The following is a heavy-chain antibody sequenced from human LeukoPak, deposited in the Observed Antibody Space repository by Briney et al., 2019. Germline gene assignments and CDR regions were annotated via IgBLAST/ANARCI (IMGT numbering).Heavy chain of an antibody. CDR1: GGSISSGSYY. CDR2: IYTSGST. CDR3: ARGRVSSSTWHSTYYYYFYMDV. J-gene: IGHJ6*03. Sequence: SETLSLTCTVSGGSISSGSYYWRWIRQPAGKGLEWIGSIYTSGSTNYNPSLKSRVTISYTSKNHVSLQLSSVTAADTAVYFCARGRVSSSTWHSTYYYYFYMDVWGKGTTVTVSS. D-gene: IGHD4-11*01. V-gene: IGHV4-61*02.